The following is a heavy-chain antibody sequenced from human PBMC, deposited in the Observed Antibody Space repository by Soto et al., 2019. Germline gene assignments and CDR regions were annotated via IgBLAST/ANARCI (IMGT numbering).Heavy chain of an antibody. D-gene: IGHD3-22*01. CDR1: GYTFTSYG. J-gene: IGHJ4*02. Sequence: AAVKVSCKASGYTFTSYGISGVRQAPGQGLEWMGWISAYNGNTNYAQKLQGRVTMTTDTSTSTAYMELRSLRSDDTAVYYCARDLRYYDNPGYWGQGTLVTSPQ. V-gene: IGHV1-18*01. CDR3: ARDLRYYDNPGY. CDR2: ISAYNGNT.